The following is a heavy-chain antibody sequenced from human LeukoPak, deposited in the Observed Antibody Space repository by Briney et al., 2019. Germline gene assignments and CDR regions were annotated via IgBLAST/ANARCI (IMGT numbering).Heavy chain of an antibody. J-gene: IGHJ6*04. D-gene: IGHD3-10*01. Sequence: SVKVSCKASGGTFSSYAISWVRQAPGQGLEWMGGIIPIFGAANYAQKFQGRVTITADKSTSTAYMELSSLRSEDTAVYYCARNYYGSGSYYNPVYYYGMDVWGKGTTVTVSS. CDR2: IIPIFGAA. CDR3: ARNYYGSGSYYNPVYYYGMDV. CDR1: GGTFSSYA. V-gene: IGHV1-69*06.